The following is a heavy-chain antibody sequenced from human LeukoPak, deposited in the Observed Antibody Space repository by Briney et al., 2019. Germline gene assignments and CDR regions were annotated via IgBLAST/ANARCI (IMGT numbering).Heavy chain of an antibody. V-gene: IGHV3-33*01. CDR3: ARDPGSSLYYYYYMDV. Sequence: GRSLRLSCAASGFTFSSYGMHWVRQAPGKGLEWVAVIWYDGSNKYYADSVKGRFTISRENSKNTLYLQMNSLRAEDTAVYYCARDPGSSLYYYYYMDVWGKGTTVTVSS. CDR2: IWYDGSNK. J-gene: IGHJ6*03. CDR1: GFTFSSYG. D-gene: IGHD6-6*01.